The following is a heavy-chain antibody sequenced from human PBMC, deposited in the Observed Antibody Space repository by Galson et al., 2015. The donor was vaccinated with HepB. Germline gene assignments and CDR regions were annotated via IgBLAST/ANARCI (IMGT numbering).Heavy chain of an antibody. J-gene: IGHJ6*02. CDR3: ARGIVVVPAAIYYYYYGMDV. Sequence: SVKVSCKASGGTFSSYTISWVRQAPGQGLEWMGRIIPILGIANYAQKFQGRVTITADKSTSTAYMELSSLRSEDTAVYYCARGIVVVPAAIYYYYYGMDVWGQGTTVTVSS. CDR1: GGTFSSYT. V-gene: IGHV1-69*02. CDR2: IIPILGIA. D-gene: IGHD2-2*01.